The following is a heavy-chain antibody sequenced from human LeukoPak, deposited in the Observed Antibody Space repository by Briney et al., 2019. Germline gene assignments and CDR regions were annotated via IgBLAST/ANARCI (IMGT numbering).Heavy chain of an antibody. CDR3: ARTPFYYGSGSTPGGWFEP. D-gene: IGHD3-10*01. CDR1: GGSISSGGYY. V-gene: IGHV4-31*03. J-gene: IGHJ5*02. Sequence: SETLSLTRTVSGGSISSGGYYWSWIRQHPGKGLEWIGYIYYSGSTYYNPSLKSRVTISVDTSKNQFSLKLSSVTAADTAVYYCARTPFYYGSGSTPGGWFEPWGQGTLVADSS. CDR2: IYYSGST.